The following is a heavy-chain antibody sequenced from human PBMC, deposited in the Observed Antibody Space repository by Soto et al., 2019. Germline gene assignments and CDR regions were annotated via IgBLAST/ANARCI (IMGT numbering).Heavy chain of an antibody. V-gene: IGHV3-30*19. CDR3: ARDAGWPILNFDN. Sequence: LRLSCTPSGFTFRNYGLHWVRQAPGKGLEWVALISYDGDNKYYTDSAKGRFTVSKEMSKNTAFLQMNALRHEDTAVYFCARDAGWPILNFDNWGQGTPVTVSS. CDR1: GFTFRNYG. CDR2: ISYDGDNK. D-gene: IGHD2-15*01. J-gene: IGHJ4*02.